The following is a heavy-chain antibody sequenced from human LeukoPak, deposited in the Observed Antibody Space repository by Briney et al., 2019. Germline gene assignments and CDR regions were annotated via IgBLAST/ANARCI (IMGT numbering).Heavy chain of an antibody. CDR1: GYSFTSYG. CDR3: ARVDSSSGGMDV. J-gene: IGHJ6*02. D-gene: IGHD6-6*01. Sequence: ASVKVSCKASGYSFTSYGINWVRQAPGQGLEWMGWISAYNGNTNYAQRLQGRVTMTRDTSTSTVYMELSSLRSEDTAVYYCARVDSSSGGMDVWGQGTTVTVSS. V-gene: IGHV1-18*01. CDR2: ISAYNGNT.